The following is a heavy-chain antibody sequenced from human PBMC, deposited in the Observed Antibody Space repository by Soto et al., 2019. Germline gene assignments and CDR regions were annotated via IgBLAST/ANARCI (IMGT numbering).Heavy chain of an antibody. J-gene: IGHJ4*02. CDR1: GVSISSYY. V-gene: IGHV4-59*08. Sequence: SETLSLTCTVSGVSISSYYWSWIRQPPGKGLEWIGYMYYRGSTNYNPSLKSRVTISVDTSKNQFSLNLNSLTAADTAIYYCARANWYSEYWGQGTLVTVSS. CDR2: MYYRGST. D-gene: IGHD7-27*01. CDR3: ARANWYSEY.